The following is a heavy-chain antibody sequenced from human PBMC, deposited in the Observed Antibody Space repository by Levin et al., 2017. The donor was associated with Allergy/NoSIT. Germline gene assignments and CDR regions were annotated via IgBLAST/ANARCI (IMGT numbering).Heavy chain of an antibody. CDR2: LGIDTRYI. CDR1: GFNFGSYS. Sequence: GGSLRLSCEASGFNFGSYSMGWFRQAPGKGLEWVSSLGIDTRYIHYRDSVRGRFTVSRDNAKNSLYLQMNSLRVEDTAVYYCARDTGTTTMCGEVDVWGKGTSVTVSS. V-gene: IGHV3-21*06. CDR3: ARDTGTTTMCGEVDV. D-gene: IGHD3-3*01. J-gene: IGHJ6*04.